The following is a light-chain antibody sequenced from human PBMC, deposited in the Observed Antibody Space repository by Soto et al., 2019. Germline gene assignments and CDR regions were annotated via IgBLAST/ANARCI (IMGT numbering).Light chain of an antibody. V-gene: IGLV8-61*01. Sequence: QTVVTQEPSFSVSPGGTVTLTCGLTSGSVSTTYYPSWYQQTPGQAPRTLIYSTNIRSSGVPDRFSGSILGNKAALTITGAQANDGFDYPCMLYMGGGLVVFGGGTNLTVL. CDR3: MLYMGGGLVV. CDR2: STN. J-gene: IGLJ2*01. CDR1: SGSVSTTYY.